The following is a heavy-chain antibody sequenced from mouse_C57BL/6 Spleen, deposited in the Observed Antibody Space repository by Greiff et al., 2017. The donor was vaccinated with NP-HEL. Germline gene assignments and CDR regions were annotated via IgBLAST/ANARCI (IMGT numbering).Heavy chain of an antibody. V-gene: IGHV1-15*01. CDR2: IDPETGGT. J-gene: IGHJ2*01. CDR3: TRSYSNWDYFDY. CDR1: GYTFTDYE. D-gene: IGHD4-1*01. Sequence: VQLQQSGAELVRPGASVTLSCKASGYTFTDYEMHWVKQTPVHGLEWIGAIDPETGGTAYNQKFKGKAILTADKSSSTAYMELRSLTSEDSAVYYCTRSYSNWDYFDYWGQGTTLTVSS.